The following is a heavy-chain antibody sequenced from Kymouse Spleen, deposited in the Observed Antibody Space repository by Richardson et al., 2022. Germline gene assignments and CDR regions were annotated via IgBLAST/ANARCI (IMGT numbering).Heavy chain of an antibody. CDR1: GGSFSGYY. CDR2: INHSGST. J-gene: IGHJ4*02. CDR3: ASIAAREY. V-gene: IGHV4-34*01. D-gene: IGHD6-6*01. Sequence: QVQLQQWGAGLLKPSETLSLTCAVYGGSFSGYYWSWIRQPPGKGLEWIGEINHSGSTNYNPSLKSRVTISVDTSKNQFSLKLSSVTAADTAVYYCASIAAREYWGQGTLVTVSS.